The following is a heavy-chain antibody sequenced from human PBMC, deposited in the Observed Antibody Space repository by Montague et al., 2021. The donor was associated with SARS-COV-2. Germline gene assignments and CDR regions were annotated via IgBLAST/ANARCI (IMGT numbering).Heavy chain of an antibody. D-gene: IGHD3-10*01. CDR3: ARREPRLPVRSAFPFWLGALVADWFDA. CDR1: GGSFGDYF. J-gene: IGHJ5*02. Sequence: SETLSLTCAVYGGSFGDYFWSWIRQPPGKGLEWIGDINQSGSTKYIASLKSRVTMSVDTSKNQFSLRLTSVTAADTAVYYCARREPRLPVRSAFPFWLGALVADWFDAWGRGTLVIVSS. CDR2: INQSGST. V-gene: IGHV4-34*01.